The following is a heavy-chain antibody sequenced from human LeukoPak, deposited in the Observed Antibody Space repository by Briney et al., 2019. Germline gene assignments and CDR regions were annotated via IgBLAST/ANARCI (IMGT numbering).Heavy chain of an antibody. D-gene: IGHD3-22*01. V-gene: IGHV1-2*06. J-gene: IGHJ4*02. CDR2: INPNSGGT. CDR1: GYTFTGYY. Sequence: VASVKVSCKASGYTFTGYYMHWVRQAPGQGGEWMGRINPNSGGTNYAQKFQGRVTITRDTSISTDYMELSRLRSDDTAVYYCARTSSYYYDSSGYDYWGQGTLVTVSS. CDR3: ARTSSYYYDSSGYDY.